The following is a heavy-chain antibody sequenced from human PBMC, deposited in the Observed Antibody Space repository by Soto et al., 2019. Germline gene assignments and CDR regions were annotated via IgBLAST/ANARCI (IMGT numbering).Heavy chain of an antibody. Sequence: QVQLQESGPGLVMPSQTLSLTCTVSGGSISSGDYYWRWIRQPPGKGLEWIGCIFYTGSTYYNPSLQSRITISVHTSTSQFSLKLTSVTAADTAVYFCASVTRYCSGGGCNPNWFDPWGQGTLVTVSS. D-gene: IGHD2-8*02. J-gene: IGHJ5*02. CDR2: IFYTGST. CDR1: GGSISSGDYY. V-gene: IGHV4-30-4*01. CDR3: ASVTRYCSGGGCNPNWFDP.